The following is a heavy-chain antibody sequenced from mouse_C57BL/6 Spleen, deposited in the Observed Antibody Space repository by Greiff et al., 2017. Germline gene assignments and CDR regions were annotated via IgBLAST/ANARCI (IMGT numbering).Heavy chain of an antibody. CDR3: ARSSHCGRDYAMDY. V-gene: IGHV1-76*01. J-gene: IGHJ4*01. CDR1: GYTFTDYY. D-gene: IGHD1-1*01. CDR2: IYPGSGNT. Sequence: QVQLQQSGAELVRPGASVKLSCKASGYTFTDYYINWVKQRPGQGLEWIARIYPGSGNTYYNEKFKGKATLTAEKSSSTAYMQLSSLTSEDSAVYFCARSSHCGRDYAMDYWGQGTSVTVSS.